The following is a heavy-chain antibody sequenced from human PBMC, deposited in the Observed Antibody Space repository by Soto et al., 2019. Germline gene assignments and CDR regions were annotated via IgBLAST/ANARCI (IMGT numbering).Heavy chain of an antibody. J-gene: IGHJ5*02. Sequence: PGGSLRLSCAASGFTFSSYSMNWVRQAPGKGLEWVSSISSSSSYIYYADSVKGRFTISRDNAKNSLYLQMNSLRAEDTAVYYCARARPNYDFWSGYPNWFDPWGQGT. CDR2: ISSSSSYI. CDR1: GFTFSSYS. D-gene: IGHD3-3*01. V-gene: IGHV3-21*01. CDR3: ARARPNYDFWSGYPNWFDP.